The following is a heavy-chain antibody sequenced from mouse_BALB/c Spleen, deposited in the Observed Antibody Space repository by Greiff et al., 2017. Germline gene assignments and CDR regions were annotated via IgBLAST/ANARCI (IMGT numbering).Heavy chain of an antibody. Sequence: VKVVESGPGLVAPSQSLSITCTVSGFSLTSYGVHWVRQPPGKGLEWLGVIWAGGSTNYNSALMSRLSISKDNSKSQVFLKMNSLQTDDTAMYYCARAHYGNSYAYWGQGTLVTVSA. CDR1: GFSLTSYG. J-gene: IGHJ3*01. V-gene: IGHV2-9*02. CDR2: IWAGGST. CDR3: ARAHYGNSYAY. D-gene: IGHD2-1*01.